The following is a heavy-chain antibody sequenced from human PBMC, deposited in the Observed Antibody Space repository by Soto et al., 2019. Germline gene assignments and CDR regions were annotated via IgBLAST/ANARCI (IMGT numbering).Heavy chain of an antibody. CDR3: ARTPIYCSSTSCYRNYFDD. D-gene: IGHD2-2*01. CDR1: SGSISSSNW. J-gene: IGHJ4*02. V-gene: IGHV4-4*02. CDR2: IYHSGST. Sequence: SETLSLTCAVSSGSISSSNWWSWVRQPPGKGLEWIGEIYHSGSTNYNPSLKSRVTISVDKSKNQFSLKLSSVTAADTAVYYCARTPIYCSSTSCYRNYFDDWGQGTLVTVSS.